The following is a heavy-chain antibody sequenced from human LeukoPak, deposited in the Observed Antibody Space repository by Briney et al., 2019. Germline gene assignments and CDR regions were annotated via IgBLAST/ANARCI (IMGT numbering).Heavy chain of an antibody. J-gene: IGHJ5*02. CDR1: GYTFTSYD. Sequence: ASVKVSCKASGYTFTSYDINWVRQATGQGLEWMGWMNPNSGNTGYAQKFQGRVTMTRNTSISTAYMELSSLRFEDTAVYYCARAIFCSSTSCYMGWFDPWGQGTLVTVSS. D-gene: IGHD2-2*02. CDR2: MNPNSGNT. V-gene: IGHV1-8*01. CDR3: ARAIFCSSTSCYMGWFDP.